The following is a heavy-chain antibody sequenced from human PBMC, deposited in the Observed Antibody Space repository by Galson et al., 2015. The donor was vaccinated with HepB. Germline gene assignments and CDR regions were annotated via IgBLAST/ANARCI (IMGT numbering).Heavy chain of an antibody. Sequence: CAISGDSVSSYSAGWNWIRQSPSRGLEWLGRTYYRSKWYIDYAVSVNGRISITPDTYRNQFSLQLSSVTPEDTAIYYCEGGGLVRGALGWIDPWGPGVLVTVSS. J-gene: IGHJ5*02. CDR3: EGGGLVRGALGWIDP. V-gene: IGHV6-1*01. D-gene: IGHD2-21*01. CDR2: TYYRSKWYI. CDR1: GDSVSSYSAG.